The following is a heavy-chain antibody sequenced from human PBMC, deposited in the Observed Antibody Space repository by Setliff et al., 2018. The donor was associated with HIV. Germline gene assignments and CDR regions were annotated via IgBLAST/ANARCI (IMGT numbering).Heavy chain of an antibody. V-gene: IGHV1-69*13. D-gene: IGHD6-6*01. CDR3: VRVTSSSTGYNYYYGMDV. CDR1: GGTFRNYG. J-gene: IGHJ6*02. Sequence: SVKVSCKASGGTFRNYGISWVRQAPGQGLEWMGGIIPTFGTTNYAQKFQGRVTITADESTTTAYMELSSLRSEDTAVYYCVRVTSSSTGYNYYYGMDVWGQGTKVTVSS. CDR2: IIPTFGTT.